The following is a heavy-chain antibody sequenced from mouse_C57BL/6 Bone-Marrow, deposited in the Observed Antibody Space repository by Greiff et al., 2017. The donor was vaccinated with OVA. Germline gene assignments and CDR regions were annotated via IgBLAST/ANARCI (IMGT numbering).Heavy chain of an antibody. CDR1: GYTFTDYE. Sequence: QVQLQQSGAELVRPGASVTLSCKASGYTFTDYEMHWVKQTPVHGLEWIGAIDPETGGTAYNQKFKGKAILTADKSSSTAYMELRSLTSEDSAVYYCARTPLLDYAMDYWGQGTSVTVSS. V-gene: IGHV1-15*01. D-gene: IGHD1-1*01. CDR3: ARTPLLDYAMDY. J-gene: IGHJ4*01. CDR2: IDPETGGT.